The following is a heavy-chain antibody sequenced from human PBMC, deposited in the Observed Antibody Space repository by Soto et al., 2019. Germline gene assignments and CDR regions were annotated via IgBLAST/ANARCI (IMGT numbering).Heavy chain of an antibody. CDR3: TRDASRDSSARGWFDP. J-gene: IGHJ5*02. D-gene: IGHD6-13*01. Sequence: PGGSLRLSCAASGFTFRSFTMNWVRQAPGKGLEWVSTISSNSAYMYYTDALRGRFTISRGNAKNSLHLQMNSLRAEDTAVYYCTRDASRDSSARGWFDPWGPGTLVTVSS. CDR2: ISSNSAYM. CDR1: GFTFRSFT. V-gene: IGHV3-21*01.